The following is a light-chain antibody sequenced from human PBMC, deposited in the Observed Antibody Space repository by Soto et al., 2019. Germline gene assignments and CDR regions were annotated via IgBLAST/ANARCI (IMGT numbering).Light chain of an antibody. CDR2: DVR. J-gene: IGLJ1*01. Sequence: QSALTQPASVSGSPGQSITISCTGTSSDVGGYNYVSWYQQHPGKAPKLMIYDVRNRASGASNRFSGSKSGSTASLTISGLQAEDEADYYCTSYTSSSTLYVFGTGTKVTVL. CDR3: TSYTSSSTLYV. CDR1: SSDVGGYNY. V-gene: IGLV2-14*01.